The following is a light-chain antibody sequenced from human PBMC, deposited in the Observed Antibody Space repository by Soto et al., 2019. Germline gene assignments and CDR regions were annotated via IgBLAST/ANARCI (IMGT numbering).Light chain of an antibody. V-gene: IGKV1-9*01. CDR2: DPS. CDR3: QQRDGCPFT. Sequence: DIQLTQSPSFLSASVGDRVTIACRASQGISSYLTWYQQKPGRAPKLLIYDPSTMQSAVPSRFSGSGSGTEFHLTISSLQPEDRATYYCQQRDGCPFTFGCGTQVEIK. J-gene: IGKJ4*01. CDR1: QGISSY.